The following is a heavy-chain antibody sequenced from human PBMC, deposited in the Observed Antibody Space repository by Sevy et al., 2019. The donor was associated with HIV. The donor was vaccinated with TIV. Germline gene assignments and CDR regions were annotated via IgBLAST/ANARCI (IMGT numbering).Heavy chain of an antibody. CDR1: GFTFSDHA. J-gene: IGHJ3*01. D-gene: IGHD3-22*01. Sequence: GGSLRLSCAASGFTFSDHAMSWVRQTPWRGLEWVSCINWKSDNTGYADSLKGRFTISRDNAKNSLYLQIHSLRAEDTALYYCARSAYYYDSTGYGPLDLWGQGTMVTVSS. CDR2: INWKSDNT. CDR3: ARSAYYYDSTGYGPLDL. V-gene: IGHV3-20*04.